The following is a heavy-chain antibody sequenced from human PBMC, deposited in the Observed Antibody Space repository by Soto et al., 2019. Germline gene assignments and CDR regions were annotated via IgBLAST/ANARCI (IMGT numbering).Heavy chain of an antibody. V-gene: IGHV3-23*01. D-gene: IGHD1-20*01. CDR2: ISGSGGST. J-gene: IGHJ6*02. Sequence: PGGSLRLSCAASGFTFSSYAMSWVRQAPGKGLEWVSAISGSGGSTYYADSVKGRFTISRDNSKNTLYLQMNSLRAEDTAVYYCAKDIPLPYNWKDTSNGWDYGMDVWGQGTTVTVSS. CDR1: GFTFSSYA. CDR3: AKDIPLPYNWKDTSNGWDYGMDV.